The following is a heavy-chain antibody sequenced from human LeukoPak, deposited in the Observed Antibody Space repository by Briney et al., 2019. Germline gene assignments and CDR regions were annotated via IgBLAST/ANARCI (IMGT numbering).Heavy chain of an antibody. CDR2: IYYRGST. D-gene: IGHD4-17*01. Sequence: PSETLSLTCTVSGGSVSSGSYYWSWIRQPPGKGLEWIGYIYYRGSTNYNPSLKSRVTLSVDTSKNQFSLKLNSVTAADTAVYYCARGGDYGDLRYFDYWGQGTLVTVSS. CDR3: ARGGDYGDLRYFDY. V-gene: IGHV4-61*01. J-gene: IGHJ4*02. CDR1: GGSVSSGSYY.